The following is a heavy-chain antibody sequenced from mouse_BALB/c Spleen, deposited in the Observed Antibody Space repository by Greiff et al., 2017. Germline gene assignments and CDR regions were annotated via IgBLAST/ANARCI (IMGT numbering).Heavy chain of an antibody. CDR1: GFAFSSYD. J-gene: IGHJ4*01. CDR2: ISSGGGST. CDR3: ARHKYGNFYAMDY. Sequence: EVQGVESGGGLVKPGGSLKLSCAASGFAFSSYDMSWVRQTPEKRLEWVAYISSGGGSTYYPDTVKGRFTISRDNAKNTLYLQMSSLKSEDTAMYYCARHKYGNFYAMDYWGQGTSVTVSA. D-gene: IGHD2-10*02. V-gene: IGHV5-12-1*01.